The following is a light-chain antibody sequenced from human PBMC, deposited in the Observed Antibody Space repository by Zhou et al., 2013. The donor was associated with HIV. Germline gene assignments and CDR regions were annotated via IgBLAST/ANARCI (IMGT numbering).Light chain of an antibody. V-gene: IGKV1-5*01. Sequence: DIKMTQSPSTLSASVGDRVTITCRASQSISYWLAWYQQKPGKAPRVLIVGASNLQFGVPSRFHGSGFGIDFALTIDSLQREDVATYFCQHSHERPVSFGGGTKVGIK. CDR2: GAS. CDR1: QSISYW. CDR3: QHSHERPVS. J-gene: IGKJ4*01.